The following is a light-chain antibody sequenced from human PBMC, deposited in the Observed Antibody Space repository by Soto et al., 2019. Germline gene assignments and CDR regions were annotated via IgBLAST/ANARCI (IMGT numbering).Light chain of an antibody. CDR3: QQYGNPPPNA. CDR1: QIVSISY. Sequence: EIVVTQSQATLSLSPVQRATRSCRARQIVSISYTAWYQQKPGQATRVLIHGASSRATGIPDRVSGSGSGTDFTLTISRLEPEDVSVYFCQQYGNPPPNAFGQGTKVEIK. CDR2: GAS. J-gene: IGKJ2*01. V-gene: IGKV3-20*01.